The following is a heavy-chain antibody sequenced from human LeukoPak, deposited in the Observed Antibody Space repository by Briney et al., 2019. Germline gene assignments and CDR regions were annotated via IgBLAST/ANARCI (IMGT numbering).Heavy chain of an antibody. J-gene: IGHJ3*02. V-gene: IGHV4-59*01. CDR1: GGSISSYY. CDR2: IYYSGST. Sequence: SETLSLTCTVSGGSISSYYWSWIRQPPGKGLEWIGYIYYSGSTKYKPSLKSRVTISVDTSKNQFSLKLSSVTAADTAVYYCARGRFLGACYICGQGTMVNVSS. CDR3: ARGRFLGACYI. D-gene: IGHD3-3*01.